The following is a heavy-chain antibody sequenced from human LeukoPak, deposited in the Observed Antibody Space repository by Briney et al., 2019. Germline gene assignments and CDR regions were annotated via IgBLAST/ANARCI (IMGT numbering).Heavy chain of an antibody. V-gene: IGHV3-33*01. CDR1: GLSIRIYG. D-gene: IGHD3-22*01. CDR3: ARDLVSLDSTGYAEY. J-gene: IGHJ4*02. CDR2: ISYDGEIK. Sequence: QSGRSLRLSCAASGLSIRIYGMHWVRHAPGKGLEWVASISYDGEIKYYPDSVKGRFTISRDNSKHTLYLQMNSLRAEDTAVYYCARDLVSLDSTGYAEYWGQGTLVTVSS.